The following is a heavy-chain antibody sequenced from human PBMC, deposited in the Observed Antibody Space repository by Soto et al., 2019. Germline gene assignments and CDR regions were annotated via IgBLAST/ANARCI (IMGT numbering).Heavy chain of an antibody. Sequence: PGGSLRLSCAASGFIFRTYEMNWVRQAPGKGLEWIGSFHYSGSTYYNPSLKSRVTISVDTSKNQLSLRVTSVTAADTAVYYCARGFGRSHFDYWGQGTLVTVSS. D-gene: IGHD3-16*01. J-gene: IGHJ4*02. V-gene: IGHV4-59*05. CDR1: GFIFRTYE. CDR2: FHYSGST. CDR3: ARGFGRSHFDY.